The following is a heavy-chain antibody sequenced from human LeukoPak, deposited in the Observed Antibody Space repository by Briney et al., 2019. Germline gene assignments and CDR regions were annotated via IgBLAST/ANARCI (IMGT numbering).Heavy chain of an antibody. V-gene: IGHV3-7*01. D-gene: IGHD6-19*01. Sequence: PGRSLRLSCVVSGFTLSSYWMAWVRQAPGKGLEWVASIRQDGGERNYVDSVRGRFTISRDNAKNSLYLQMNSLGAEDTAVYYCVRDIGCGDYWGQGTLVTVSS. CDR1: GFTLSSYW. J-gene: IGHJ4*02. CDR3: VRDIGCGDY. CDR2: IRQDGGER.